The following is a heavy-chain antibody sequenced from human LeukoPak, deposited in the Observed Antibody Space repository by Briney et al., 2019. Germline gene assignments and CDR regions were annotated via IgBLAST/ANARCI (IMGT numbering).Heavy chain of an antibody. J-gene: IGHJ6*03. V-gene: IGHV3-7*01. CDR2: IRQDGSEK. Sequence: GGSLRLSCAASGFTFSNYWMSWVRQAPGKGLEWVANIRQDGSEKKYVDSVKGRFTISRDNAKNTLYLQMNSLRAEDTALYYCAKDTAWYTTHYYMDVWGKGTTVTVSS. CDR3: AKDTAWYTTHYYMDV. D-gene: IGHD2-8*01. CDR1: GFTFSNYW.